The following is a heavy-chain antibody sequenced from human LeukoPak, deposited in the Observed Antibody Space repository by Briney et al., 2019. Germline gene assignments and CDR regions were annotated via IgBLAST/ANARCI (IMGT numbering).Heavy chain of an antibody. CDR3: FTEVPGGGY. V-gene: IGHV3-15*07. CDR2: IKSNSDGGTT. J-gene: IGHJ4*02. Sequence: PGGSLRLSCAAADFTLSNAWMNWVRQAPGKGLECVGRIKSNSDGGTTNYAAPVKGRFAISRDDSKNTLYLQMNSLKTEDTAMYYCFTEVPGGGYWGQGTLVTVSS. CDR1: DFTLSNAW. D-gene: IGHD3-16*01.